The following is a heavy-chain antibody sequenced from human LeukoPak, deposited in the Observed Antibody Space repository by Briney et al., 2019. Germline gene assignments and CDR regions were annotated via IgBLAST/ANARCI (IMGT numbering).Heavy chain of an antibody. Sequence: GRSLRLSCAASGFTFDDYAMHWVRQAPEKGLEWVSGISWNSGSIGYADSVKGRFTISRDNAKNSLYLQMNSLRAEDTALYYCAKDIKYSSSWYYSYFDYWGQGTLVTVSS. V-gene: IGHV3-9*01. D-gene: IGHD6-13*01. CDR2: ISWNSGSI. CDR3: AKDIKYSSSWYYSYFDY. CDR1: GFTFDDYA. J-gene: IGHJ4*02.